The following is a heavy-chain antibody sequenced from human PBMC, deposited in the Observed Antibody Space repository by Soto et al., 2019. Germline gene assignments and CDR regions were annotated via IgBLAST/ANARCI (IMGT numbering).Heavy chain of an antibody. D-gene: IGHD1-26*01. J-gene: IGHJ6*02. CDR3: ARGRIAGAATDFDYDGMDV. CDR1: GGTFSTYV. Sequence: QVQLVQSGAEVKKPGSSVKVSCKASGGTFSTYVISWVRQAPGQGLEWMGVIIPVFATTNYAQKFQGRVTINADESTRTGYMDLNSLRSEDTAVYYCARGRIAGAATDFDYDGMDVWGQGTSVTVSS. CDR2: IIPVFATT. V-gene: IGHV1-69*12.